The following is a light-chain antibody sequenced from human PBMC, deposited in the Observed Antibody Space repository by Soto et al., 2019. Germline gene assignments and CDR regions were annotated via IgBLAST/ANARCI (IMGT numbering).Light chain of an antibody. CDR2: GNS. V-gene: IGLV1-40*01. CDR1: SSNIGADYD. Sequence: QAVLTQPPSVSGPPGQRVTISCTGCSSNIGADYDVRWYQQLPGTAPKLLIYGNSNRPSGVPDRFSGSKSGTSASLAITGLQAEDEADYYCQSYDSSLSAVVFGGGTKLTVL. CDR3: QSYDSSLSAVV. J-gene: IGLJ3*02.